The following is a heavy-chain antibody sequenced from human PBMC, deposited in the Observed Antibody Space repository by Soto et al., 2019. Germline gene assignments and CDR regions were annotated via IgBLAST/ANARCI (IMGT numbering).Heavy chain of an antibody. D-gene: IGHD6-19*01. Sequence: QVQLVQSGAEVKKPGSSVKVSCKASGGTFSSYAISWVRQAPGQGLEWRGGIITIFGTANYAQKFQGRVTITADESTSPAYMELSSLRSEDTAVYYCARGISSGWPNDYYYGMDVWGQGTTVTVSS. V-gene: IGHV1-69*01. CDR3: ARGISSGWPNDYYYGMDV. J-gene: IGHJ6*02. CDR2: IITIFGTA. CDR1: GGTFSSYA.